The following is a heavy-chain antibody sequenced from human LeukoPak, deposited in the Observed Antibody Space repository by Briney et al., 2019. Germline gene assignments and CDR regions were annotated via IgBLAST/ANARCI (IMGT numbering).Heavy chain of an antibody. CDR2: MSGRMGYI. J-gene: IGHJ6*03. CDR3: ARLLTNYYYIDV. Sequence: GGSVTLSCAVSGFTFSRYSMICARQAPGRAVVCVSYMSGRMGYIDYADSVKGRFTISRDNAKNSLSLQMNSLRADDTAIYYCARLLTNYYYIDVWGKGTPVTVSS. CDR1: GFTFSRYS. V-gene: IGHV3-21*06. D-gene: IGHD4-11*01.